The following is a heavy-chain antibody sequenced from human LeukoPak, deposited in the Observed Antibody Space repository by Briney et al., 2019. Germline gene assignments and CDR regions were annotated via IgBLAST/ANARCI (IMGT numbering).Heavy chain of an antibody. D-gene: IGHD3-16*01. CDR2: TYYESKWYN. J-gene: IGHJ3*01. V-gene: IGHV6-1*01. Sequence: SQTLSLTCAISGDSVSSNSVAWNWIRQSPSRGLEWLGRTYYESKWYNDYAVSVERRTTINPDTSKNQFSLQLNSMTPEDTAVYYCARWGHSSHVFDVWGQGTVVTVSS. CDR1: GDSVSSNSVA. CDR3: ARWGHSSHVFDV.